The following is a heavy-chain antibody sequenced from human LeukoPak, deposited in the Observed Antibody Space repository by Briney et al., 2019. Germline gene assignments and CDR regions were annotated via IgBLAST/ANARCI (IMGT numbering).Heavy chain of an antibody. CDR3: ARTNAFDI. V-gene: IGHV3-15*07. CDR2: IKSKTDGGTT. CDR1: GFTFSNAW. J-gene: IGHJ3*02. Sequence: GGTLRLTCAASGFTFSNAWMNWVRQAPGKGLEWVGRIKSKTDGGTTDYAAPVKGRFTISRDDSKNTLYLQMNSLRDEDTAVYYCARTNAFDIWGQGTLVTVSS.